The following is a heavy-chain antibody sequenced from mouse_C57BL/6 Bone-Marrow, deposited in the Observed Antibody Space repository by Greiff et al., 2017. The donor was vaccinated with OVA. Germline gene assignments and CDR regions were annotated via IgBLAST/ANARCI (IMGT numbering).Heavy chain of an antibody. Sequence: EVQLQESGGGLVQPGGSLKLSCAASGFTFSDYYMYWVRQTPEKRLEWVAYISNGGGSTYYPDTVKGRFTISRDNAKNTLYLQMSRLKSEDTAMYYCASLLTGDWYFDVGGTGTTVTVSS. D-gene: IGHD4-1*01. CDR1: GFTFSDYY. V-gene: IGHV5-12*01. CDR3: ASLLTGDWYFDV. J-gene: IGHJ1*03. CDR2: ISNGGGST.